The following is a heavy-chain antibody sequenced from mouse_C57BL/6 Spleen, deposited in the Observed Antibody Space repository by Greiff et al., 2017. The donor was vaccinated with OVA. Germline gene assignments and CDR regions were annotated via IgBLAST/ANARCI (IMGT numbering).Heavy chain of an antibody. J-gene: IGHJ2*01. Sequence: LVESGAELVRPGASVTLSCKASGYTFTDYEMHWVKQTPVPGLEWIGAIDPETGGTAYNQKFKGKAILTADKSSSTAYMELRSLTSEDSAVYYCTRGHYDYWGQGTTLTVSS. CDR1: GYTFTDYE. CDR2: IDPETGGT. D-gene: IGHD1-1*01. CDR3: TRGHYDY. V-gene: IGHV1-15*01.